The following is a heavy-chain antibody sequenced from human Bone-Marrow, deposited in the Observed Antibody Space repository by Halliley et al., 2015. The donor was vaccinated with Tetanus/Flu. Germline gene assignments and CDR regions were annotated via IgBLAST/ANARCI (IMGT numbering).Heavy chain of an antibody. J-gene: IGHJ4*02. Sequence: SLISGDGYFKYYADSVRGRFTVSRDNSKNSLFLEMKSVRREDTAHYYCAKDRTVGGWELRIENWGQGTPVTVSS. CDR3: AKDRTVGGWELRIEN. D-gene: IGHD1-26*01. V-gene: IGHV3-43*02. CDR2: ISGDGYFK.